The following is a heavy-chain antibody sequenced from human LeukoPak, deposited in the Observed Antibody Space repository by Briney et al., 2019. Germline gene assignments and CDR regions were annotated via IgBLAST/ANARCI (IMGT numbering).Heavy chain of an antibody. D-gene: IGHD2-15*01. V-gene: IGHV1-18*01. CDR3: ARGRNYCSGGSCYPRYYYMDV. CDR2: ISAYNGNT. Sequence: ASVKVSCKASGYTFTSYGISWVRQAPGQGLEWMGWISAYNGNTNYAQKLQGRVTTTTDTSTSTAYMELRSLRSDDTAVYYCARGRNYCSGGSCYPRYYYMDVWGKGTTVTVSS. CDR1: GYTFTSYG. J-gene: IGHJ6*03.